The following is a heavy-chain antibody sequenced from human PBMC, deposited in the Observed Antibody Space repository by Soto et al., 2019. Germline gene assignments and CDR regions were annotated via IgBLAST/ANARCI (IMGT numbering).Heavy chain of an antibody. J-gene: IGHJ4*02. V-gene: IGHV3-23*01. CDR2: ISGSAGTT. CDR3: VGEYDFGF. CDR1: GITFSNYA. Sequence: EVQLLESGGDLVQPGGSLRLSCAVSGITFSNYAMSWVRQAPGKGLEWVSAISGSAGTTYYADSVKGRFTISRDNSKNTLYLQMSGLRVEDSAVYYCVGEYDFGFWGQGTLVTVSS.